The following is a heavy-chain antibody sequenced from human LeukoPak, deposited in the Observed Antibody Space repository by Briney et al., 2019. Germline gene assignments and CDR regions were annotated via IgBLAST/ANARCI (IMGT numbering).Heavy chain of an antibody. Sequence: PSETLSLTCTVSGGSVSSGSYYWSWIRQPPGKGLEWIGYIYYSGSTNYNPSLKSRVTISVDTSKNQFSLKLSSVTAADTAVYYCARDGGQGSGWSTIDYWGQGTLVTVSS. D-gene: IGHD6-19*01. V-gene: IGHV4-61*01. J-gene: IGHJ4*02. CDR2: IYYSGST. CDR3: ARDGGQGSGWSTIDY. CDR1: GGSVSSGSYY.